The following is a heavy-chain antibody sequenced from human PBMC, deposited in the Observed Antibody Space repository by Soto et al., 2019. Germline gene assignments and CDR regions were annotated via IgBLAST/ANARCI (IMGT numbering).Heavy chain of an antibody. Sequence: QVQLQESGPGLVKPSETLSLTCTVSGGSISSYYWSWIRQPPGKGLEWIGYIYYSGSTNYNPSLKSRVTISVDTSKNQLSLKLSSVTAADTAVYYCARNGYSSGWAWFDPWGQGTLVTVSS. CDR3: ARNGYSSGWAWFDP. CDR1: GGSISSYY. V-gene: IGHV4-59*08. J-gene: IGHJ5*02. D-gene: IGHD6-19*01. CDR2: IYYSGST.